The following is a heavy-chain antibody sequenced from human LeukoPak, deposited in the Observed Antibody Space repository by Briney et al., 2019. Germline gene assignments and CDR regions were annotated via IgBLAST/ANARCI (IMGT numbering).Heavy chain of an antibody. CDR3: AKDKKVPGGNDFWRAGDY. Sequence: PPESLTLSCTASGFTISTYPMAWVRQPPGKGPEWVSQISSSVHTTHYGDSVKDRLPLHRDNSKHTMYLQINRLRVEDTAVYYCAKDKKVPGGNDFWRAGDYWGPGTLVTVSS. CDR1: GFTISTYP. D-gene: IGHD3-3*01. V-gene: IGHV3-23*01. J-gene: IGHJ4*02. CDR2: ISSSVHTT.